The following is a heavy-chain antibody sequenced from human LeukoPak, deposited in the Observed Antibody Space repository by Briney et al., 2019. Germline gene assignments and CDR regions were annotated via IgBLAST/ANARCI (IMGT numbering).Heavy chain of an antibody. V-gene: IGHV4-59*08. J-gene: IGHJ4*02. Sequence: PSETLSLTCTVSGDSMSSHYWGWIRQPPGKGLEWIGYVYYSGSTYYNPSLKSRVTISVDTSKNQFSLKLSSVTAADTAVYYCARGLEWLSYFDYWGQGTLVTVSS. D-gene: IGHD3-3*01. CDR1: GDSMSSHY. CDR3: ARGLEWLSYFDY. CDR2: VYYSGST.